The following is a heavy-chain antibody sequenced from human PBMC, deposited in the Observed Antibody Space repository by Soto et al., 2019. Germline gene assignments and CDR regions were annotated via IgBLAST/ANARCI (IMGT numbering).Heavy chain of an antibody. CDR1: GFTFSSYA. J-gene: IGHJ4*02. CDR3: AREVGYSYHLDY. V-gene: IGHV3-30-3*01. Sequence: QVQLVESRGGVVQPGRSLRLSCAASGFTFSSYAMHWVRQAPGKGLEWVAVISYDGSNKYYADSVKGRFTISRDNSKNTLYLQMNSLRAEDTAVYYCAREVGYSYHLDYWGQGTLVTVSS. CDR2: ISYDGSNK. D-gene: IGHD5-18*01.